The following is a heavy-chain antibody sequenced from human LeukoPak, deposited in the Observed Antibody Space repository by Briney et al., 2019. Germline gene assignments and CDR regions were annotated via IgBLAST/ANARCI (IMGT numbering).Heavy chain of an antibody. J-gene: IGHJ4*02. Sequence: GGSPRLSCAASGFTFSSYWMTWVRQAPGKGLEWVANIKEDGNEKYYVGSVRGRFTISRDNAENSLYLQMNSLRAEDTAVYYCARGYRNAWPFDYWGQGTLVTVSS. CDR1: GFTFSSYW. V-gene: IGHV3-7*03. CDR2: IKEDGNEK. CDR3: ARGYRNAWPFDY. D-gene: IGHD6-19*01.